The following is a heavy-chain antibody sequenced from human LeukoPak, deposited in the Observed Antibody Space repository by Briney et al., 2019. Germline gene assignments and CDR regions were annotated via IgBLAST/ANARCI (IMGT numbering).Heavy chain of an antibody. V-gene: IGHV4-34*01. J-gene: IGHJ4*02. CDR2: INHSGST. D-gene: IGHD6-19*01. CDR3: AGGGSGLYYFDY. CDR1: GGSFSGYY. Sequence: SETLSLTCAVYGGSFSGYYWSRIRQPPGKGLEWIGEINHSGSTNYNPSLKSRVTISVDTSKNQFSLKLSSVTAADTAVYYCAGGGSGLYYFDYWGQGTLVTVSS.